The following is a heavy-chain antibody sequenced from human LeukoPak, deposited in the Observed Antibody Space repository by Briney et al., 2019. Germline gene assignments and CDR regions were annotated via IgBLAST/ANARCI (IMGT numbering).Heavy chain of an antibody. CDR1: GFTFSSYS. V-gene: IGHV3-21*01. J-gene: IGHJ6*03. D-gene: IGHD6-6*01. CDR2: ISSSSSYI. Sequence: GGSLRLSCAASGFTFSSYSMNWVRQAPGKGLEWVSSISSSSSYIYYADSVKGRFTISRDNSKNTLYLQMNSLRAEDTAVYYCARDLRYSSSSYYYYCMDVWGKGTTVTVSS. CDR3: ARDLRYSSSSYYYYCMDV.